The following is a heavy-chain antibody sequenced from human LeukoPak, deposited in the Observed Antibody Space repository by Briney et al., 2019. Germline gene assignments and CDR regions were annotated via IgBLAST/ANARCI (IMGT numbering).Heavy chain of an antibody. Sequence: ASVKVSCKASGYTFTSYDINWVRQATGQGLEWMGWMNPNSGNTGYAQKFQGRVTMTRNTSISTAYMELSSLSSEDTAVYYCARDYYDSSGYYTDYWGQGTLVTVSS. CDR2: MNPNSGNT. CDR1: GYTFTSYD. D-gene: IGHD3-22*01. J-gene: IGHJ4*02. V-gene: IGHV1-8*01. CDR3: ARDYYDSSGYYTDY.